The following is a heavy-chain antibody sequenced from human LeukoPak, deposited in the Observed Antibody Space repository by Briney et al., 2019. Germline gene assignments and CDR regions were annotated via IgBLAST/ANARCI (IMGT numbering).Heavy chain of an antibody. Sequence: PGGSLRLSCAASGFTFSSYSMNWVRQAPGKGLEWVSYISSSSSTIYYADSVKGRFTISRDNAKNSLYLQMNSLRAEDTAEYYCARQGTYYYDSSGYHHDAFGIWGQGTMVTVSS. CDR2: ISSSSSTI. D-gene: IGHD3-22*01. J-gene: IGHJ3*02. V-gene: IGHV3-48*04. CDR3: ARQGTYYYDSSGYHHDAFGI. CDR1: GFTFSSYS.